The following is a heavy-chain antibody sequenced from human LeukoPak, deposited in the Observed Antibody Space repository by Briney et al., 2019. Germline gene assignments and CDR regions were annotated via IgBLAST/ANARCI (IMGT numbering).Heavy chain of an antibody. V-gene: IGHV1-8*01. CDR2: MDPNSGNT. J-gene: IGHJ4*02. D-gene: IGHD6-19*01. CDR3: ARNLLDSSGWYFIYYFDY. CDR1: GYTFTSYD. Sequence: GASVKVSCKASGYTFTSYDINWVRQATGQGLEWMGWMDPNSGNTGYAQKFQGRVTMTRNTSISTAYMELSSLRSEDTAVYYCARNLLDSSGWYFIYYFDYWGQGTLVTVSS.